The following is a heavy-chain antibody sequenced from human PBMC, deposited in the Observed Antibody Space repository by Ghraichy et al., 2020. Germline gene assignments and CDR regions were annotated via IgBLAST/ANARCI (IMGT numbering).Heavy chain of an antibody. D-gene: IGHD3-10*01. CDR2: IRGSVGLP. J-gene: IGHJ6*02. CDR3: AKDFSWYVRGVTYYYGMDV. Sequence: WISPIRGSVGLPSYADSVKGRFTISRDNSKNTLYLQINRLRAEDTSVYYCAKDFSWYVRGVTYYYGMDVWGQGNTGTGSS. V-gene: IGHV3-23*01.